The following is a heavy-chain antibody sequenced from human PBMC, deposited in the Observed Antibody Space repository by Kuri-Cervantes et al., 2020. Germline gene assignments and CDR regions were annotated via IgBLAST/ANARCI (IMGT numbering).Heavy chain of an antibody. J-gene: IGHJ4*02. Sequence: SETLSLTCTVSGGSISSSSYYWGWIRQPPGKGLEWIGSIYYSGSTYYNPSLKSRVTISVDTSKNQFSLKLSSVTAADTAVYYSATTDYGDYDYWGQGTLVSVSS. D-gene: IGHD4-17*01. CDR3: ATTDYGDYDY. V-gene: IGHV4-39*01. CDR1: GGSISSSSYY. CDR2: IYYSGST.